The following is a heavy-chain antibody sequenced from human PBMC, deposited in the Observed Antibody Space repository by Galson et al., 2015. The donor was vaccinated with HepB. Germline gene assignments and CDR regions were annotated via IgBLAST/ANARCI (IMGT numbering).Heavy chain of an antibody. CDR1: GFTVSSNY. J-gene: IGHJ6*02. CDR2: IYSGGST. CDR3: ARVDTAKYGYYYYGMDV. Sequence: SLRLSCAASGFTVSSNYMSWVRQAPGKGLEWVSVIYSGGSTYYADSVKGRFTISRDNSKNTLYLQMNSLRAEDTAVHYCARVDTAKYGYYYYGMDVWGQGTTVTVSS. D-gene: IGHD2-21*02. V-gene: IGHV3-53*01.